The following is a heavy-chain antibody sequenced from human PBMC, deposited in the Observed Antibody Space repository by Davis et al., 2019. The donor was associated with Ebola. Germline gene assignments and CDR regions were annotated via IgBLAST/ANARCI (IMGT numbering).Heavy chain of an antibody. J-gene: IGHJ4*02. CDR1: GFTFSSYA. Sequence: GESLKISCAASGFTFSSYAMHWVRQAPGKGLEWVAVISYDGSNKYYADSVKGRFTISRDNSKNTLYLRMNSLRAEDMALYYCAKEGSARPIPGGGFDYWGQGTLVTVSS. D-gene: IGHD6-6*01. CDR3: AKEGSARPIPGGGFDY. CDR2: ISYDGSNK. V-gene: IGHV3-30-3*01.